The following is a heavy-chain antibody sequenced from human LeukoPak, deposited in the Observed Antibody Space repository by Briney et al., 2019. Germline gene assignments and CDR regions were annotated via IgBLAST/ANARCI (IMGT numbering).Heavy chain of an antibody. V-gene: IGHV1-8*02. CDR2: MNPNSGNT. J-gene: IGHJ4*02. D-gene: IGHD3-3*01. CDR3: VIGDPVDY. CDR1: GYTFTGYY. Sequence: ASVKVSCKASGYTFTGYYMHWVRQAPGQGLEWMGWMNPNSGNTGYAQKFQGRVTMTRNTSISTAFMELSSLRSEDTAVYYCVIGDPVDYWGQGTLVTVSS.